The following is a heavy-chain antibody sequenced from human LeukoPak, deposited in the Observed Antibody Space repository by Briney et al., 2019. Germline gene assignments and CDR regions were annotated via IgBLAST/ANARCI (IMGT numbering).Heavy chain of an antibody. J-gene: IGHJ4*02. D-gene: IGHD5-12*01. CDR1: GFTFSSYA. Sequence: PGGSLRLSCAASGFTFSSYAMSWVRQAPGKGLEWVSTISGSGGGTYYADSVKGRFTISRDNSKNTLYLQMNSLRAEDTAVYYCAKGHSAYGTGFDFWGQGTLVTVSS. CDR2: ISGSGGGT. V-gene: IGHV3-23*01. CDR3: AKGHSAYGTGFDF.